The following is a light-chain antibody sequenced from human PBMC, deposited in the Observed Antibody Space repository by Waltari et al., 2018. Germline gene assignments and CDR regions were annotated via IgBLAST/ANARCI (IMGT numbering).Light chain of an antibody. CDR2: KAS. CDR3: QQFDTDVT. J-gene: IGKJ2*01. V-gene: IGKV1-5*01. CDR1: HRINIW. Sequence: IQVIQSPSTLSASVGDTVTISCRVSHRINIWLAWYQQKPGKAPKRLIKKASTLEDGVPSRFSGSGSGTEFTLTIKSLHPDDFGTYFCQQFDTDVTFGQGTKVEI.